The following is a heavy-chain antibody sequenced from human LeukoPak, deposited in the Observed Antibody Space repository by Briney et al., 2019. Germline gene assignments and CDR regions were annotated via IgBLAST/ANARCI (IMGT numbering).Heavy chain of an antibody. CDR2: ISSSSSYI. V-gene: IGHV3-21*01. J-gene: IGHJ4*02. CDR1: GFTFSSYS. CDR3: ARAPAYYYDSSGLN. D-gene: IGHD3-22*01. Sequence: GGSLRLSCAASGFTFSSYSMNWVRRAPGKGLEWVPSISSSSSYIYYADSVKGRFTISRDNAKNSLYLQMNSLRAEDTAVYYCARAPAYYYDSSGLNWGQGTLVTVSS.